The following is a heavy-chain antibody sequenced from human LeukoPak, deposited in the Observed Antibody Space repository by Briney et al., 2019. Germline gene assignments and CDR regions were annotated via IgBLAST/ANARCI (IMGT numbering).Heavy chain of an antibody. CDR1: GYTLTELS. CDR2: FDPEDGET. D-gene: IGHD5-18*01. J-gene: IGHJ4*02. CDR3: ATDGDRYGYELDY. V-gene: IGHV1-24*01. Sequence: EASVKVSFKVSGYTLTELSMHWVRQAPGKGLEWMGGFDPEDGETINAQKFQGRVTMTEDTSTGTAYMELSSLRSEDTAVYCCATDGDRYGYELDYWGQGTLVTVSS.